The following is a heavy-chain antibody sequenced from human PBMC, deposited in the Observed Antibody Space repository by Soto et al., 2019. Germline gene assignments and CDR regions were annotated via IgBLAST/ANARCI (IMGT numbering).Heavy chain of an antibody. Sequence: PSETLSLTCAVSGGSISSGGYSWSWIRQPPGRRLEWIGYIDSNGGTSYNPSLQSRVTISIDTSTKQFFLKLSSVTAADTAVYYCVRQGFGRLHRLVDVWGQGTTVTVSS. CDR3: VRQGFGRLHRLVDV. D-gene: IGHD3-10*01. J-gene: IGHJ6*02. CDR1: GGSISSGGYS. V-gene: IGHV4-61*08. CDR2: IDSNGGT.